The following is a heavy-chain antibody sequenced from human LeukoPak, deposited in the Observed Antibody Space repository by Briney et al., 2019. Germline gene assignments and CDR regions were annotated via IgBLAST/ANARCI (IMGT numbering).Heavy chain of an antibody. V-gene: IGHV1-8*01. CDR2: MNPNSGNT. Sequence: ASVKVSCKASGYTLTSYDIKWVRQAPGQGLEWMGWMNPNSGNTGYAQKFQGRVTMTRNTSISTAYMELNSLRSEDTAVYHCARGLGSVSVLWGQGTPVTVSS. D-gene: IGHD3-10*01. J-gene: IGHJ4*02. CDR3: ARGLGSVSVL. CDR1: GYTLTSYD.